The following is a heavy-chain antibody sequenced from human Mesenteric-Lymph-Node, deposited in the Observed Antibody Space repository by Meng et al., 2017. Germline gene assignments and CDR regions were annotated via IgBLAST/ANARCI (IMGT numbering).Heavy chain of an antibody. V-gene: IGHV3-43D*03. CDR1: GFTFDDYA. D-gene: IGHD5-24*01. CDR3: AKDIEEMATIGGDFYYYYYGMDV. CDR2: ISWDGGST. J-gene: IGHJ6*02. Sequence: GESLKISCAASGFTFDDYAMHWVRQAPGKGLEWVSLISWDGGSTYYADSVKGRFTISRDNSKNSLYLQMNSLRAEDTALYYCAKDIEEMATIGGDFYYYYYGMDVWGQGTTVTVSS.